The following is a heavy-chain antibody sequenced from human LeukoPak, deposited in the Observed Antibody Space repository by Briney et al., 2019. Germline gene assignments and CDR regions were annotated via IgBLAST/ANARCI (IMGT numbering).Heavy chain of an antibody. CDR3: ARDRELGYCSSTSCYGVYNWFDP. J-gene: IGHJ5*02. V-gene: IGHV1-69*01. CDR2: IIPIFGTA. D-gene: IGHD2-2*01. Sequence: ASVKVSCKASGGTFSSYAISWVRQAPGQGLEWMGGIIPIFGTANYAQKFQGRVTITADESTSTAYMELSSLRSDDTAVYYCARDRELGYCSSTSCYGVYNWFDPWGQGTLVTVSS. CDR1: GGTFSSYA.